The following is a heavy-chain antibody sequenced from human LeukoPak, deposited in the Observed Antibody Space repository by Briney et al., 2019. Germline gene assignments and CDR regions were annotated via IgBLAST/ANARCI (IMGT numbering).Heavy chain of an antibody. V-gene: IGHV1-8*02. CDR3: GRGPAAYYYILGLSYYYMDV. J-gene: IGHJ6*03. D-gene: IGHD3-10*01. CDR2: MNPNSDNT. Sequence: ASVKVSRKASGYTFTSNDINWLRQATGQGLERKGWMNPNSDNTGYAQKFQGRVTMTRNTSISTAYMELSSLRSEDAAVYYCGRGPAAYYYILGLSYYYMDVWGKGTTVTVSS. CDR1: GYTFTSND.